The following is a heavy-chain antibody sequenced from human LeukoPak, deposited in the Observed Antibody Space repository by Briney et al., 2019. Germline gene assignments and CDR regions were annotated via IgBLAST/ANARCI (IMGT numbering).Heavy chain of an antibody. CDR1: GFTFSSYS. CDR2: ISCSSNYI. V-gene: IGHV3-21*01. CDR3: ARELCFGGRGARTTDFDY. Sequence: GGSLRLSCAASGFTFSSYSMNWVRQAPGKGLEWVSSISCSSNYIYYADSVEGRFTISRDNAKNSLYLQMNSLRAEDTAVYYCARELCFGGRGARTTDFDYWGQGTLVTVSS. D-gene: IGHD3-10*01. J-gene: IGHJ4*02.